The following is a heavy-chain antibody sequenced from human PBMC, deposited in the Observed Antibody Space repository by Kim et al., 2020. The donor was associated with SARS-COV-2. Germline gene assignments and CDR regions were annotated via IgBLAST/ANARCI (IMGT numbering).Heavy chain of an antibody. CDR3: ARPWTGGSYGMDV. Sequence: YADSGRGRITNSRGNAKNSLYLQMNSLSAEDTAVYYCARPWTGGSYGMDVWGQGTTVTVSS. V-gene: IGHV3-21*01. D-gene: IGHD3-16*01. J-gene: IGHJ6*02.